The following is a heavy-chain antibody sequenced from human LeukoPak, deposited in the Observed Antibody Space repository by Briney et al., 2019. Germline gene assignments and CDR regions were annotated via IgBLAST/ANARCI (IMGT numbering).Heavy chain of an antibody. CDR1: GFTVSSNY. CDR2: IYTGGTT. V-gene: IGHV3-53*04. D-gene: IGHD3-16*01. Sequence: GGSLRLSCAASGFTVSSNYMSWVRQAPGEGLEWVSVIYTGGTTYYADSVKGRFTISRHNSKNTVYLQMNSVRDEDTAVCYCVRGGGPFPFDSWGQGALVTVSS. CDR3: VRGGGPFPFDS. J-gene: IGHJ4*02.